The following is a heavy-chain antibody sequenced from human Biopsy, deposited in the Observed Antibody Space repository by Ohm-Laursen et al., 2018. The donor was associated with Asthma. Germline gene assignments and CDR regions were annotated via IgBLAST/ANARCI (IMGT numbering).Heavy chain of an antibody. V-gene: IGHV4-59*07. CDR3: ARLADCSGGACYSYGWFDP. CDR1: GGSIRSHD. J-gene: IGHJ5*02. CDR2: VSHTGST. Sequence: SDTLSLTWTVSGGSIRSHDWTWIRLPPGKGLEYIGDVSHTGSTNYNPSLKSRVIMSLDTSKNQFSLRLTSVIPADTAVYYCARLADCSGGACYSYGWFDPWGQGTRVTVSS. D-gene: IGHD2-15*01.